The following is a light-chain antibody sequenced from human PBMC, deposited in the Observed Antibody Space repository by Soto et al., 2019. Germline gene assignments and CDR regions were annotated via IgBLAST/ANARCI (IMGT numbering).Light chain of an antibody. J-gene: IGKJ4*01. Sequence: EIVLTQSPATLSLSPGERGTLSCRASESVTNYLAWYQQKPGQAPRLLVYDVSNRATGIPARFSGSGSGTEFTLTISRLEPEGFAVYYCQQFSSYPLTFGGGTKVDIK. CDR2: DVS. CDR3: QQFSSYPLT. V-gene: IGKV3-11*01. CDR1: ESVTNY.